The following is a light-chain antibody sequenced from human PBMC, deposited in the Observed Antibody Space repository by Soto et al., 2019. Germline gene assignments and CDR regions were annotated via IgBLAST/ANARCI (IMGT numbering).Light chain of an antibody. CDR2: GAS. J-gene: IGKJ1*01. CDR3: QQYNNWPQT. V-gene: IGKV3-15*01. CDR1: QSVSRN. Sequence: EIVMTQSPATLSVSPGERATLSCRASQSVSRNLAWYQQKPGHAPRLLIYGASTRATGIPARFSGSGSGTEFTLTISGLQSEDFAVYYCQQYNNWPQTFGQGTKVDIK.